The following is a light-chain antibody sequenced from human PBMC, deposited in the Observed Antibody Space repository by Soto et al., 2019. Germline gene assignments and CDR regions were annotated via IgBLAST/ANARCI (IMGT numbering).Light chain of an antibody. Sequence: QSVLTQPPSVSGAPGQRVTISCTGSSSNIGAGYEVHWYQQFPGTAPKLLIYDNNNRPSGVPDRFSASKSGTSASLAITGLQAEDEGDYYCQSYDSSLSALHVFGTGTKLTVL. V-gene: IGLV1-40*01. CDR2: DNN. CDR1: SSNIGAGYE. CDR3: QSYDSSLSALHV. J-gene: IGLJ1*01.